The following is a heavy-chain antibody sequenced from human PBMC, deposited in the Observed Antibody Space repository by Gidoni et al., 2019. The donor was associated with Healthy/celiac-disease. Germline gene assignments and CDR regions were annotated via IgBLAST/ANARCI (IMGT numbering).Heavy chain of an antibody. CDR3: ARGLSDSSGYYEASFDY. V-gene: IGHV1-69*01. CDR1: GGTFSRYA. Sequence: QLQLVPAGAEVKKPGSSVKVSCQDSGGTFSRYAISWVRQAPGQGLEWMGGIIPIFGTANYAQKFQGRVTITADESTSTAYMELSSLRSEDTAVYYCARGLSDSSGYYEASFDYWGQGTLVTVSS. J-gene: IGHJ4*02. D-gene: IGHD3-22*01. CDR2: IIPIFGTA.